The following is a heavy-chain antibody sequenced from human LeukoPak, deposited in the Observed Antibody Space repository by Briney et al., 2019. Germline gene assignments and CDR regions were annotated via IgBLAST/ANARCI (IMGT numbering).Heavy chain of an antibody. D-gene: IGHD4-17*01. CDR3: ARDGSSGAYDY. CDR2: IIPIFGTA. CDR1: GGTFSSYA. V-gene: IGHV1-69*13. J-gene: IGHJ4*02. Sequence: ASVNVSCKASGGTFSSYAISWVRQAPGQGLEWMGGIIPIFGTANYAQKFQGRVTITADESTSTAYMELSSLRSEDTAVYYCARDGSSGAYDYWGQGTLVTVSS.